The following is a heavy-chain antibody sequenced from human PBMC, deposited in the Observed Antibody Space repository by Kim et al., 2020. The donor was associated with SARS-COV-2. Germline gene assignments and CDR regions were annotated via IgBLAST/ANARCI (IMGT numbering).Heavy chain of an antibody. CDR1: GYTFTSNS. V-gene: IGHV1-18*04. CDR3: ARDRGQQLVTGVFDD. CDR2: ISSYSGQT. J-gene: IGHJ4*02. D-gene: IGHD6-13*01. Sequence: ASVKVSCKTSGYTFTSNSVSWVRQASGQGLEWMGWISSYSGQTNYAQKLQGRVTMTTDTSTSTAYMELRTLRSDDTAVYFCARDRGQQLVTGVFDDWGQGTLVTVSS.